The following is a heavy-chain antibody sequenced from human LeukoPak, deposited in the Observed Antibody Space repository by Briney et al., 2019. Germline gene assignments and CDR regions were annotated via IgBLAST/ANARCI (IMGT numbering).Heavy chain of an antibody. CDR3: AKARYCSSTSCYRHFDY. CDR2: ISGSGGST. CDR1: GFTFSSYA. D-gene: IGHD2-2*02. V-gene: IGHV3-23*01. J-gene: IGHJ4*02. Sequence: GGSLRLSCAASGFTFSSYAMSWVRQAPGKGLEWVSAISGSGGSTYYADSVKGRFTISRDNSKNTLYPQMNSLRAEDTAVYYCAKARYCSSTSCYRHFDYWGQGTLVTVSS.